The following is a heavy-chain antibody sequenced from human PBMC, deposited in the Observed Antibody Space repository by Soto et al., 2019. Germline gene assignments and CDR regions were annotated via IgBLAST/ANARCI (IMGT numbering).Heavy chain of an antibody. V-gene: IGHV1-24*01. D-gene: IGHD2-2*01. CDR1: GYTLTELS. CDR3: ATRASIVLVPAAMSWFDP. Sequence: GASVKVSCKVSGYTLTELSMHWVRQAPGKGLEWMGGFDPEDGETIYAQKFQGRVTMTEDTSTDTAYMELSSLRSEDTAVYYCATRASIVLVPAAMSWFDPWGQGTLVTVSS. J-gene: IGHJ5*02. CDR2: FDPEDGET.